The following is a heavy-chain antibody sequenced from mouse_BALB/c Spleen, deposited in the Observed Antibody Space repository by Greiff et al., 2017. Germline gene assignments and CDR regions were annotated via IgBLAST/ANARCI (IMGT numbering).Heavy chain of an antibody. J-gene: IGHJ1*01. CDR1: GYTFTSYW. CDR3: ARDGNYWYFDV. Sequence: VKLQESGAELARPGASVKLSCKASGYTFTSYWMQWVKQRPGQGLEWIGAIYPGDGDTRYTQKFKGKATLTADKSSSTAYMQLSSLASEDSAVYYCARDGNYWYFDVWGAGTTVTVSS. V-gene: IGHV1-87*01. D-gene: IGHD2-1*01. CDR2: IYPGDGDT.